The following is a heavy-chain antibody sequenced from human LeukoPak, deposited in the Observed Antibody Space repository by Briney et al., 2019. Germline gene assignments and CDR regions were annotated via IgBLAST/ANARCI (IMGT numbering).Heavy chain of an antibody. CDR1: GFTFSSYA. CDR3: AKSPCSSITCYTGRYFDY. D-gene: IGHD2-2*02. J-gene: IGHJ4*02. CDR2: ISGSGGST. V-gene: IGHV3-23*01. Sequence: GGSLRLSCAASGFTFSSYAMTWVRQAPGKGLEWVSAISGSGGSTYYADSVKGRFTISRDNSKNTLYLQMNSLRAEDTAVYYCAKSPCSSITCYTGRYFDYWGQGTLVTVSS.